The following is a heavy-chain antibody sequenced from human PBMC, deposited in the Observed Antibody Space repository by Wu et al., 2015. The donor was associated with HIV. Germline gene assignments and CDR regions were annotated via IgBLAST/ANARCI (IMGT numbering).Heavy chain of an antibody. CDR2: INPNSGAT. CDR1: GYTFTAYY. CDR3: ARGGSGWYEFDY. Sequence: QVQLVQSGAEVKKPGASVKVSCNTSGYTFTAYYMHWLRQAPGQGLEWMGWINPNSGATNSAQKFLGRLTMTRDTSISAAHMDLSRLRSDDTGVYYCARGGSGWYEFDYWGQGTLVTVSS. V-gene: IGHV1-2*02. J-gene: IGHJ4*02. D-gene: IGHD6-19*01.